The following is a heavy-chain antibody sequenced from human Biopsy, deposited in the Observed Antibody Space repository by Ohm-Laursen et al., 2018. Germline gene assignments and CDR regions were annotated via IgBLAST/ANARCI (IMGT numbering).Heavy chain of an antibody. V-gene: IGHV4-59*02. CDR3: ARDRGFYSDRTVPGYFDL. CDR2: IYYSVMT. D-gene: IGHD3-22*01. Sequence: TLSLACAVSGDSVTKYYWSWIRQPPGKGLEWIGHIYYSVMTNYNPSLQSRVSISVDTSRNQVSLTLSSVTAADTAVYYCARDRGFYSDRTVPGYFDLWGRGTLVTVSS. J-gene: IGHJ2*01. CDR1: GDSVTKYY.